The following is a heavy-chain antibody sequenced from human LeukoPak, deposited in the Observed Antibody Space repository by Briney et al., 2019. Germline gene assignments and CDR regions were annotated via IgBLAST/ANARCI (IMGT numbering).Heavy chain of an antibody. J-gene: IGHJ4*02. D-gene: IGHD1-1*01. CDR1: GFIVSSNY. CDR3: AKDNEHYFDY. Sequence: GSLRLSCAASGFIVSSNYMTWVRQAPGKGLEWVSVIYSGGSTYYADSVKGRFTISRHDSKNTLYLQMNSLRAEDTAVYYCAKDNEHYFDYWGQGTLVTVSS. V-gene: IGHV3-53*04. CDR2: IYSGGST.